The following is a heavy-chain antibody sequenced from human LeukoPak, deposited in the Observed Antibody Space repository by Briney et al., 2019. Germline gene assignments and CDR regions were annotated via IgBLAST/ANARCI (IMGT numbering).Heavy chain of an antibody. Sequence: GGSLRLSCAASGFTFSSYGMHWVRQAPGKGLEWVSFIRYDGSNEYYADSVKGRFTISRDNAKNSLYLQMNSLRVDDTAVYYCARDRLHYGEYEKTLDYWGQGTLVTVSS. CDR2: IRYDGSNE. J-gene: IGHJ4*02. D-gene: IGHD4-17*01. CDR1: GFTFSSYG. V-gene: IGHV3-30*02. CDR3: ARDRLHYGEYEKTLDY.